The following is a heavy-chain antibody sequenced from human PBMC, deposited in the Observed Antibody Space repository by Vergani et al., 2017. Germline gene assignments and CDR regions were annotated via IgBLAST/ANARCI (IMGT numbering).Heavy chain of an antibody. J-gene: IGHJ4*02. Sequence: EVQLVESGGGLVQPGRSLRLSCAASGFTFDDYAMHWVRQAPGKGLEWVSGISWNSGSIGYADSVKGRFTISRDNAKNSLYLQMNSLRAEDTALYYCARRSPDYYGSGSHFDYWGQGTLVTVSS. V-gene: IGHV3-9*01. D-gene: IGHD3-10*01. CDR1: GFTFDDYA. CDR3: ARRSPDYYGSGSHFDY. CDR2: ISWNSGSI.